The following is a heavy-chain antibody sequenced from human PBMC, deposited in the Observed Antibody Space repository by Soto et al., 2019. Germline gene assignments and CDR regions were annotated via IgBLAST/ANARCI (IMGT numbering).Heavy chain of an antibody. D-gene: IGHD3-22*01. CDR1: GYTFTSYY. CDR2: INPSGGST. CDR3: ARDRPPYYDSSGYFDY. V-gene: IGHV1-46*01. J-gene: IGHJ4*02. Sequence: WASVKVSCKASGYTFTSYYMHWVRQAPGQGLEWMGIINPSGGSTSYAQKFQGRVTMTRDTSTSTVYMELSSLRSEDTAVYYCARDRPPYYDSSGYFDYWGQGTLVTVSS.